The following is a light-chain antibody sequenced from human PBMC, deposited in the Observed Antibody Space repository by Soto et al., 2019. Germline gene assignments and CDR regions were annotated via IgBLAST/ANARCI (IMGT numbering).Light chain of an antibody. CDR1: SSNIGAGYD. V-gene: IGLV1-40*01. J-gene: IGLJ1*01. Sequence: QSARTQPPSVSGAPGQGVTISCTGSSSNIGAGYDVHWYQQLPGTAPKLLIYGNSNRPSGVPDRFSGSKSGTSASLAITGLQAEDEADYYCQSYDSSLSGSVFGTGTKVTVL. CDR2: GNS. CDR3: QSYDSSLSGSV.